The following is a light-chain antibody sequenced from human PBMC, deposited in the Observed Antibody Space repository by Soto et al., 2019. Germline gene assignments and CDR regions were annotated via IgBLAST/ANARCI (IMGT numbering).Light chain of an antibody. J-gene: IGKJ3*01. V-gene: IGKV3-11*01. CDR1: QSVSSY. CDR2: DTS. CDR3: QQRTNWPRSFT. Sequence: EIVLTQSPATLSLSPGERATLSCRASQSVSSYLAWYQPKPGQAPRLLIYDTSKRATGIPARFSGSGSGTDXTLXXXSXXPXDFAVYYCQQRTNWPRSFTFGPGTKVDIK.